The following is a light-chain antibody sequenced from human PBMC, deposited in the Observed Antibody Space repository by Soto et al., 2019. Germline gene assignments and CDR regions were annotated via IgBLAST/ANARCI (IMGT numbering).Light chain of an antibody. CDR2: AAS. CDR3: QKYNGAPRA. Sequence: DIQMTQSPSSLSASVGDRVTITCRASQGISNYLAWYQQKSGKVPRLLIYAASTLQSGVPSRFSGSGSGTDFTLIISSLQPEDVATYYCQKYNGAPRAFGPGTKVEIK. J-gene: IGKJ1*01. CDR1: QGISNY. V-gene: IGKV1-27*01.